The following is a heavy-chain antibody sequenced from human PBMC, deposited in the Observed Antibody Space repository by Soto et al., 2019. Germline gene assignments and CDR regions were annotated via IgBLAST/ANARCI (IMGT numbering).Heavy chain of an antibody. V-gene: IGHV3-33*01. D-gene: IGHD2-21*02. CDR3: ARVDCGGYCYTYYFDY. CDR2: IWYDGSNK. Sequence: QVQLVESGGGVVQPGRSLRLSCAASGFTFSSYGMHWVRQAPGKGLEWVAVIWYDGSNKYYADSVKGRFTISRDNSKNTMYPQMKSLRAEDTAVYYCARVDCGGYCYTYYFDYWGQGTLVTVSS. J-gene: IGHJ4*02. CDR1: GFTFSSYG.